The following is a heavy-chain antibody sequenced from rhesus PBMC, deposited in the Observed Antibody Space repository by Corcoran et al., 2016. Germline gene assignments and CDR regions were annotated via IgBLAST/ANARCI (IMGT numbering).Heavy chain of an antibody. J-gene: IGHJ4*01. D-gene: IGHD6-25*01. V-gene: IGHV4-127*01. CDR3: ARARGIAAAKFDY. CDR2: IGVSHGST. CDR1: GYSISSGYG. Sequence: QVQLQESGPGLVKPSETLSLTCTVSGYSISSGYGWSWIRQPPGKGLEWIGYIGVSHGSTNYNPSPHSRVTISKDTSKTHFSLKLSSVTAADTAVYYCARARGIAAAKFDYWGQGVLVTVSS.